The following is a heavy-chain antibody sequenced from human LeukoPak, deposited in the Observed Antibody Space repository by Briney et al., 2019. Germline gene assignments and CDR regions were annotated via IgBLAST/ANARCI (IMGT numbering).Heavy chain of an antibody. CDR1: GYTFTGCY. V-gene: IGHV1-2*02. CDR3: ASDTCSGGTCYSCY. J-gene: IGHJ4*02. CDR2: INPSSGDT. D-gene: IGHD2-15*01. Sequence: VASVKVSCKASGYTFTGCYMHWVRQAPGQGLEWMGWINPSSGDTNSAQKFQGRVTMTRDTSISTAYMELTRLRSDDTAVYYCASDTCSGGTCYSCYWGQGTLVTVSS.